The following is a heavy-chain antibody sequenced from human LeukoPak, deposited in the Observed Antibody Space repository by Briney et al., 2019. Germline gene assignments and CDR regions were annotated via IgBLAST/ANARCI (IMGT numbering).Heavy chain of an antibody. Sequence: PSETLSLTCAVSGGSISGYYWSWIRQSPDKGLEWIGYIYYSGSTNYNPSLQSRVTISVDTSKNQVSLKLRSVTAADTAVYYCATTGDLSVFDYWGQGTLVTVSS. CDR2: IYYSGST. D-gene: IGHD7-27*01. CDR3: ATTGDLSVFDY. CDR1: GGSISGYY. V-gene: IGHV4-59*08. J-gene: IGHJ4*02.